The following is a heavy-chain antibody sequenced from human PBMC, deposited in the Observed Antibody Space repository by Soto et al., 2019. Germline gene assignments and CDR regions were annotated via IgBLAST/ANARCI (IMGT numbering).Heavy chain of an antibody. J-gene: IGHJ4*02. CDR1: GGSISSSSYY. CDR3: ARHDWAKPFDY. CDR2: IYYSGST. V-gene: IGHV4-39*01. D-gene: IGHD3-9*01. Sequence: QLQLQESGPGLVKPSETLSLTCTVSGGSISSSSYYWGWIRQPPGKGLEWIGSIYYSGSTYYNPSLTSRITLSLXTSKNQFSLKLSSVTAADTAVYYCARHDWAKPFDYWGQGTLVTVSS.